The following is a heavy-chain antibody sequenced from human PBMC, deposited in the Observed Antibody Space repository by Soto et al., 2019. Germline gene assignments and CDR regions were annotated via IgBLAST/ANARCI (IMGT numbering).Heavy chain of an antibody. D-gene: IGHD3-22*01. Sequence: QVQLQESGPGLVKPSETLSLTCTVSGGSISSYYWSWIRQPAGKGLEWIGRIYTSGSTNYNPSLKSRVTMSVDTSKNQFSLKLSSVTAADTAVYYCARDGYYGSSVPFDPWGQGTLVTVSS. CDR2: IYTSGST. CDR1: GGSISSYY. J-gene: IGHJ5*02. CDR3: ARDGYYGSSVPFDP. V-gene: IGHV4-4*07.